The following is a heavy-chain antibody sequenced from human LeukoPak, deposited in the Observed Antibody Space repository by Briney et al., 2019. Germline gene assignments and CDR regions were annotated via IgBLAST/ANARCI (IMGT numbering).Heavy chain of an antibody. CDR3: AKDHPAYGSGSYYSLIGFDY. CDR2: ISWNSGSI. Sequence: GGSLRLSCAASGFTFDDYAMHWVRQAPGKGLEWVSGISWNSGSIGYADSVKGRFTISRDNAKNSLYLQMNSLRAEDTAVYYCAKDHPAYGSGSYYSLIGFDYWGQGTLVTVSS. V-gene: IGHV3-9*01. CDR1: GFTFDDYA. D-gene: IGHD3-10*01. J-gene: IGHJ4*02.